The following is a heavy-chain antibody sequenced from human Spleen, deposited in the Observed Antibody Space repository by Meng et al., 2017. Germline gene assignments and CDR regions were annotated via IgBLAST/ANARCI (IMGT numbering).Heavy chain of an antibody. CDR2: IYYSGST. V-gene: IGHV4-39*07. CDR3: ARDQVYPSSSWFGNNYYGTDV. J-gene: IGHJ6*02. Sequence: SETLSLTCTASGASISSSGYYWDWIRQPPGKGLEWIGSIYYSGSTYYNPSLKSRVTISVDTSKNQFSLQLSSVTAADTAVYYCARDQVYPSSSWFGNNYYGTDVWGQGTTVTVSS. CDR1: GASISSSGYY. D-gene: IGHD6-13*01.